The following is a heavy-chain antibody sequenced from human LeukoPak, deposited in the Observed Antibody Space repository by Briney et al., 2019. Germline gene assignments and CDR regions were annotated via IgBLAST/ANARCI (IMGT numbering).Heavy chain of an antibody. CDR3: ATGGRPLYDSGIFDY. J-gene: IGHJ4*02. CDR2: FDPGDGET. CDR1: GYTLTELS. V-gene: IGHV1-24*01. Sequence: ASVKVSCKVSGYTLTELSMHWVRQAPGKGLEWMGGFDPGDGETIYAQKFQGRVTMTEDTSTDTAYMELSSLRSEDTAVYYCATGGRPLYDSGIFDYWGQGTLVTVSS. D-gene: IGHD3-22*01.